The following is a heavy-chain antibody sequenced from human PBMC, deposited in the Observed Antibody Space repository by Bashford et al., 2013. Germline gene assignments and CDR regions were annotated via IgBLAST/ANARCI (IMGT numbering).Heavy chain of an antibody. CDR3: TTATRPTGGAFDI. CDR2: IKSKTDGGTT. J-gene: IGHJ3*02. V-gene: IGHV3-15*01. D-gene: IGHD6-6*01. CDR1: IHFTNAW. Sequence: GGSLETLLCSLWIHFTNAWMTWVRQASREGGWEWVGRIKSKTDGGTTDYAAPVKGRFAISRDDSKSTLYLQMNSLKTEDTAVYYCTTATRPTGGAFDIWGQGTMVTVSS.